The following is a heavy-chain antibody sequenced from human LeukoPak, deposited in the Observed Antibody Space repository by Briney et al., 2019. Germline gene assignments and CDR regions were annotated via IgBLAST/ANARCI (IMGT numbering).Heavy chain of an antibody. CDR1: GFTFTNYA. J-gene: IGHJ4*02. D-gene: IGHD4-11*01. CDR3: ATGWSKYSNYERGAFDY. V-gene: IGHV3-23*01. Sequence: GGSLRLSCADSGFTFTNYAMTWVRQAPGKGLEWVSAISGSGGNTYYADSVKGRFTISRDNSKNTLYLQMNSLRAEDTAVYYCATGWSKYSNYERGAFDYWGQGTLVTVSS. CDR2: ISGSGGNT.